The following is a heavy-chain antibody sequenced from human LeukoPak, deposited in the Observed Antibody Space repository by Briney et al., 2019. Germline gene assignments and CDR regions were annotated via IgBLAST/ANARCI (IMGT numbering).Heavy chain of an antibody. CDR2: IFYTGST. V-gene: IGHV4-59*01. Sequence: SETLSLTCTVSGVSISGNYWSWIRQPPGKGLEWIGYIFYTGSTNYNPSLQSRVTILLDTSKNQFSLKPSSVSAADTAVYYCARGLATWVYWGQGTLVTVSS. CDR1: GVSISGNY. D-gene: IGHD5-12*01. J-gene: IGHJ4*02. CDR3: ARGLATWVY.